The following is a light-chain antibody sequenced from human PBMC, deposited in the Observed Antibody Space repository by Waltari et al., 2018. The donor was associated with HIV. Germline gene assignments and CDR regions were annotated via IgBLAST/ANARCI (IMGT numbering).Light chain of an antibody. CDR3: GTWDNRLRVGV. CDR1: ASTFGSDF. V-gene: IGLV1-51*01. Sequence: QSVLTQPPSMSAAPGQRVTISSSGSASTFGSDFVSWYQHVPGTAPKPLIYANTKRPSGISVSFSGSKSGTSATLAITGLQTGDEAVYYCGTWDNRLRVGVFGGGTRLTVL. CDR2: ANT. J-gene: IGLJ3*02.